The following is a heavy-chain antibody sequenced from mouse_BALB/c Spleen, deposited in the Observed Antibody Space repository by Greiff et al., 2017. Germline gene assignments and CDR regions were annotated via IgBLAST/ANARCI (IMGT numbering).Heavy chain of an antibody. CDR1: GFSLTSYG. CDR3: AREGGSAWFAY. CDR2: IWAGGST. V-gene: IGHV2-9*02. J-gene: IGHJ3*01. Sequence: VKVVESGPGLVAPSQSLSITCTVSGFSLTSYGVHWVRQPPGKGLEWLGVIWAGGSTNYNSALMSRLSISKDNSKSQVFLKMNSLQTDDTAMYYCAREGGSAWFAYWGQGTLVTVSA.